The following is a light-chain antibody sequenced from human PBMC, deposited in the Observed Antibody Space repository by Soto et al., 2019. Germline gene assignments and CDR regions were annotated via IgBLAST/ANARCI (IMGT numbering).Light chain of an antibody. V-gene: IGKV2-28*01. CDR1: QSLLKTDGFQY. CDR3: MQALQTPT. CDR2: VAS. Sequence: IVLTQSPLSLAVTPGEPASISCMSSQSLLKTDGFQYLDWYLQKPGRSPQLLIFVASNRASGVPDRFSGSGSGTDFTLRISRVEAEDVGVYYCMQALQTPTFGQGTRLEIK. J-gene: IGKJ5*01.